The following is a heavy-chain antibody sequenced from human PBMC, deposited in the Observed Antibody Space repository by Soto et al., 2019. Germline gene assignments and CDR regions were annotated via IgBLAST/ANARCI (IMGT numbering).Heavy chain of an antibody. J-gene: IGHJ4*02. D-gene: IGHD1-26*01. V-gene: IGHV3-7*01. CDR3: SVGVGDAF. Sequence: EVHLVESGGGLVQTGGSLRLSCAIFESTVSRDWMNWVRQAPGKGLEWVAHINQDGSEKYYVDSVKGRFTISRDNAKKSLYLQMNSLRPADTAMYYCSVGVGDAFWGQGTLVTVSS. CDR2: INQDGSEK. CDR1: ESTVSRDW.